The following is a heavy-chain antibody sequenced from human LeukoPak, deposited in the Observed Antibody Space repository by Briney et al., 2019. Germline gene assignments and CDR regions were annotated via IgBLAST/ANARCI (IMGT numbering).Heavy chain of an antibody. V-gene: IGHV4-59*08. J-gene: IGHJ4*02. CDR1: GGSISSHY. D-gene: IGHD3-10*01. Sequence: SETLSLTCTVSGGSISSHYWSWIRQPPGKGLEWIGYIYYGGSTNYNPSLKSRVAFSMDTSKNQVSLRLNSVTATDTAVYYCARRRGGFGEGEFDYWGQGIPVTVST. CDR2: IYYGGST. CDR3: ARRRGGFGEGEFDY.